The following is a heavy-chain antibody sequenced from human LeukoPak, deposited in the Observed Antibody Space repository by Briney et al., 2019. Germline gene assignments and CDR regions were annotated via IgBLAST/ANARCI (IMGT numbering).Heavy chain of an antibody. Sequence: SETLSLTCAVYGGSFSGYYWSWIRQPPGKGLEWIGEINHSGSTNYNPSLKSRVTISVDTSKNQFSLKLSSVTAADTAVYYCARGQRGGPKPGYSSSWYRGGYYFDYWGQGTLVTVSS. CDR2: INHSGST. V-gene: IGHV4-34*01. D-gene: IGHD6-13*01. J-gene: IGHJ4*02. CDR1: GGSFSGYY. CDR3: ARGQRGGPKPGYSSSWYRGGYYFDY.